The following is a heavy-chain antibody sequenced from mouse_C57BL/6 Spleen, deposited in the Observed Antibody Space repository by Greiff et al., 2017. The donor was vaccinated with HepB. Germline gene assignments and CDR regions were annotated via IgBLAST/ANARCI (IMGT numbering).Heavy chain of an antibody. CDR2: ISSGGSYT. CDR3: ARRWDEYYYAMDY. V-gene: IGHV5-6*02. J-gene: IGHJ4*01. D-gene: IGHD4-1*01. Sequence: EVMLVESGGDLVKPGGSLKLSCAASGFTFSSYGMSWVRQTPDKRLEWVATISSGGSYTYYPDSVKGRFTISRDNAKNTRYLQMSSLKSEDTAMYYCARRWDEYYYAMDYWGQGTSVTVSS. CDR1: GFTFSSYG.